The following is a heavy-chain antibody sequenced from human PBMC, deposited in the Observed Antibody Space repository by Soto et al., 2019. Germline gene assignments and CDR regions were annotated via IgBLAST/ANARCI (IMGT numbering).Heavy chain of an antibody. CDR3: ARLGGSYAVPHFDY. Sequence: SETLSLTCTVSSASISSSSYTWGWIRQPPGKGLEWIGSIYYSGTTYYNPSLNSRVTVSVDTSKNQFSLKLSSVTAADTAVYYCARLGGSYAVPHFDYWGQGTLVTVSS. J-gene: IGHJ4*02. CDR2: IYYSGTT. D-gene: IGHD1-26*01. CDR1: SASISSSSYT. V-gene: IGHV4-39*01.